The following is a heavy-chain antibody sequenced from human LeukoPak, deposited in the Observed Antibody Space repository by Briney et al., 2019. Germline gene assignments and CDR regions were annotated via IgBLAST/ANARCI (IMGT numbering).Heavy chain of an antibody. CDR2: IYTSGST. V-gene: IGHV4-61*02. Sequence: SQTLSLTCTVSGGSISSGSYYWSWIRQPAGKGLEWIGRIYTSGSTNYNPSLKSRVTISVDTSKNQFSLKLSSVTAEDTAVYYCARDRRYSYGTGFDPWGQGTLVTVSS. CDR1: GGSISSGSYY. D-gene: IGHD5-18*01. CDR3: ARDRRYSYGTGFDP. J-gene: IGHJ5*02.